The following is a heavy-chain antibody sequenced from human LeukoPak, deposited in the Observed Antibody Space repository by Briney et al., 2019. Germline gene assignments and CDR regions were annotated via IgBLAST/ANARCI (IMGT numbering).Heavy chain of an antibody. CDR1: GDSISSTDYY. J-gene: IGHJ4*02. CDR2: IYYTGST. D-gene: IGHD6-19*01. Sequence: SETLSLTCTVSGDSISSTDYYWVWIRQPPGRGLEWIGSIYYTGSTYYNPSLKSRVTISVDTSKNQFSLKLSSVTAADTAVYYCARLAAAGTVDYWGQGTLVTVSS. V-gene: IGHV4-39*07. CDR3: ARLAAAGTVDY.